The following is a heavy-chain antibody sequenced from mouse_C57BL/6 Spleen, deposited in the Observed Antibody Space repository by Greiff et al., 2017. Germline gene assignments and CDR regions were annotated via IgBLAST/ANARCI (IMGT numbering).Heavy chain of an antibody. CDR1: GYTFTSYG. D-gene: IGHD1-1*01. CDR3: ARLVADYFDY. V-gene: IGHV1-81*01. CDR2: IYPRSGNT. J-gene: IGHJ2*01. Sequence: QVQLQQSGAELARPGASVKLSCKASGYTFTSYGISWVKQRPGQGLEWIGEIYPRSGNTYYNEKFKGKATLTADKSSSTAYMGLRSLTSEDSAVYFCARLVADYFDYWGQGTTLTVSS.